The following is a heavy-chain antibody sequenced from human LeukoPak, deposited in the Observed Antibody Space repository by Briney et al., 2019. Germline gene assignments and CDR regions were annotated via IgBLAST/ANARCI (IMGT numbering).Heavy chain of an antibody. J-gene: IGHJ4*02. CDR1: GFTCSSFW. D-gene: IGHD6-13*01. V-gene: IGHV3-7*01. CDR2: IKTDGSEK. Sequence: PGGSLRLSCAASGFTCSSFWMSWVRQAPGKGLEWVANIKTDGSEKYYVDSVKGRFTISRDNAKNSLSLQMNSLSAEDTAVYYCTRDWGGVAAGIDYWGQGTLVTVSS. CDR3: TRDWGGVAAGIDY.